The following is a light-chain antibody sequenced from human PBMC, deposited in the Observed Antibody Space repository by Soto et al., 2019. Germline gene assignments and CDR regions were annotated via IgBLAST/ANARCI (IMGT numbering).Light chain of an antibody. J-gene: IGKJ1*01. Sequence: EIVLTQSPGTLSLSPGERATLSCRASPSVSSSYLAWYQQKPGQAPRLLIYGASSRATGIPDRFSGSGSGKDFTLTISRLEPEEFAVYYCQQYGSSLTWTFGQGTKVEIK. V-gene: IGKV3-20*01. CDR1: PSVSSSY. CDR3: QQYGSSLTWT. CDR2: GAS.